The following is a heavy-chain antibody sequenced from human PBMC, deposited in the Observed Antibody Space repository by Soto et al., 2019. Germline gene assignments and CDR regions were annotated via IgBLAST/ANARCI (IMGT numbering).Heavy chain of an antibody. CDR2: IIPIFGTA. CDR3: ARAVRLEMATMAPFDY. D-gene: IGHD5-12*01. Sequence: GASVKVSCKASGGTFSSYAISWVRQAPGQGLEWMGGIIPIFGTANYAQKFQGRVTITADESTSTAYMELSSLRSEDTAVYYCARAVRLEMATMAPFDYWGQGTLVTVSS. J-gene: IGHJ4*02. CDR1: GGTFSSYA. V-gene: IGHV1-69*13.